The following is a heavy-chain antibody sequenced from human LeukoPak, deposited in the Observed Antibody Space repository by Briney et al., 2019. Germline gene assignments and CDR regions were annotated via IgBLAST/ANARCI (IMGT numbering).Heavy chain of an antibody. J-gene: IGHJ4*02. CDR2: ISSSGGTT. D-gene: IGHD1-26*01. CDR3: ARDGIVGATDY. Sequence: GGSLRLSCAASGFTSSDYYMTWIRQPPGKGPEWISYISSSGGTTTYVDSVKGRFTISRDNAKNSLYLQMNSLRADDTAVYYCARDGIVGATDYWGQGTLVTVSS. V-gene: IGHV3-11*01. CDR1: GFTSSDYY.